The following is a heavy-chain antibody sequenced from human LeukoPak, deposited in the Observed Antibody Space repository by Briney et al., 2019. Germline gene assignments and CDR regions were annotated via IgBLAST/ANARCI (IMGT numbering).Heavy chain of an antibody. Sequence: SETLSLTCTVSGGSISSYYWSWIRQPPGKGLEWIGYIYYSGSTNYNPSLKSRVTISVDTSKNQFSLNLTSVTAADTAVYYCARLGFDIWGQGTMVTVSS. V-gene: IGHV4-59*01. D-gene: IGHD5/OR15-5a*01. CDR1: GGSISSYY. J-gene: IGHJ3*02. CDR3: ARLGFDI. CDR2: IYYSGST.